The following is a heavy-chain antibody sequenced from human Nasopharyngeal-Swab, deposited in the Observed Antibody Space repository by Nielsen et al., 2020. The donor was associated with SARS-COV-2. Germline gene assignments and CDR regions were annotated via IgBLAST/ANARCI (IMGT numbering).Heavy chain of an antibody. D-gene: IGHD1/OR15-1a*01. J-gene: IGHJ4*02. Sequence: WSRQRPGKGLEWMGFIHQSGSTTYSPSLKSRLTMSVDTSKNQFSLKLTSVTAADTALYYCARERTAPGTLYYFDYWGQGTPVTVSS. CDR3: ARERTAPGTLYYFDY. V-gene: IGHV4-30-4*01. CDR2: IHQSGST.